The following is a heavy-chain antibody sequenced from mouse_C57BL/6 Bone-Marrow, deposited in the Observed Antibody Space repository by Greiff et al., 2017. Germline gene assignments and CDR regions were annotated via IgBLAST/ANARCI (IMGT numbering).Heavy chain of an antibody. D-gene: IGHD2-2*01. Sequence: EVKLMESGGGLVKPGGSLKLSCAVSGFTFSSYAMSWVRQTPEKRLEWVATISDGGSYTYYPDNVKGRFTISRDNAKNNLYLQMSHLKSEDTAMYYCARAYGYYGYFDVWGTGTTVTVSS. V-gene: IGHV5-4*03. J-gene: IGHJ1*03. CDR2: ISDGGSYT. CDR1: GFTFSSYA. CDR3: ARAYGYYGYFDV.